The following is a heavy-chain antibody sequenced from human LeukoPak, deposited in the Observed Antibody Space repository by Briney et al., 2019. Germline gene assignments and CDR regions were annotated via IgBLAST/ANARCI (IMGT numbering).Heavy chain of an antibody. V-gene: IGHV3-23*01. Sequence: GGSLRLSCATSQFNFNNFGMTWVRQAPGEGLEWVSSISGNGGSTQYADSVQGRFAISRDNSKNTLYLQMNSLRAEDTAVYYCACTPDPHHWGQGTLVTVSS. CDR1: QFNFNNFG. CDR2: ISGNGGST. J-gene: IGHJ5*02. CDR3: ACTPDPHH.